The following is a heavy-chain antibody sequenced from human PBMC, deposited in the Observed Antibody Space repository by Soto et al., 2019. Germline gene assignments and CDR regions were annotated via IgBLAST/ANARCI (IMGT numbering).Heavy chain of an antibody. Sequence: EVQLVESGGGLVQPGGSLRLSCAASGFTFSSYAMHWVRQPPGRGLEWVSVIGTAGDTSYRGSVKGRFTISREKANNSLYLQMNSLLAGDTAVYYCARGFGSFYYMDVWGKGTTVTVSS. V-gene: IGHV3-13*01. J-gene: IGHJ6*03. CDR1: GFTFSSYA. D-gene: IGHD3-10*01. CDR2: IGTAGDT. CDR3: ARGFGSFYYMDV.